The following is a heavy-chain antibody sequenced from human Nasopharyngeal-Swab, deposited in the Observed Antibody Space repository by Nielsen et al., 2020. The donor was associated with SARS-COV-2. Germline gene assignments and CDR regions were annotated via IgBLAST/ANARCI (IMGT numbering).Heavy chain of an antibody. J-gene: IGHJ4*02. D-gene: IGHD3-22*01. CDR3: AADFNYYDSSGYYSFDY. V-gene: IGHV3-7*03. CDR2: IKQDGSEK. Sequence: GGFLRLSCAASGFTFSSYWMSWVRQAPGKGLEWVANIKQDGSEKYYVDSVKGRFTISRDNAKNSLYLQMNSLRAEDTAVYYCAADFNYYDSSGYYSFDYWGQGTLVTVSS. CDR1: GFTFSSYW.